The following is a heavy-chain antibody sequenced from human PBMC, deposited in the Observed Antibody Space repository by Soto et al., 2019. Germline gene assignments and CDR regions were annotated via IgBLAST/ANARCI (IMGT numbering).Heavy chain of an antibody. J-gene: IGHJ5*02. D-gene: IGHD4-4*01. CDR2: INHSGST. CDR3: ARGGYSNYGEPLIT. Sequence: PETLSLTCAVYGGSFSGYYWSWIRQPPGKGLEWIGEINHSGSTNYNPSLKSRVTISVDTSKNQFSLKLSSVTAADTAVYYCARGGYSNYGEPLITCGQGTLVTVSS. V-gene: IGHV4-34*01. CDR1: GGSFSGYY.